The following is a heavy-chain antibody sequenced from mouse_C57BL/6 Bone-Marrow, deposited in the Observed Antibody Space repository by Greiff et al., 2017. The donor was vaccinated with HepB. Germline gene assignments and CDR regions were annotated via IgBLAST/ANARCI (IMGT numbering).Heavy chain of an antibody. CDR1: GYTFTSYG. D-gene: IGHD1-1*01. CDR3: ARRKYFILYWYFDV. V-gene: IGHV1-81*01. Sequence: VQLQHSGAELARPGASVKLSCKASGYTFTSYGISWVKQRTGQGLEWIGEIYPRSGNTYYNEKFKGKATLTADKSSSTAYMELRSLTSEDSAVYFCARRKYFILYWYFDVWGTGTTVTVSS. J-gene: IGHJ1*03. CDR2: IYPRSGNT.